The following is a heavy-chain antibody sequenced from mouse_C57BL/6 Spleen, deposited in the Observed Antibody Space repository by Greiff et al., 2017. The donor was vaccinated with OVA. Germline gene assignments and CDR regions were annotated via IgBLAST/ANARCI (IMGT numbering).Heavy chain of an antibody. D-gene: IGHD3-3*01. V-gene: IGHV5-16*01. CDR2: INYDGSST. Sequence: EVNLVESEGGLVQPGSSMKLSCTASGFTFSDYYMAWVRQVPEKGLEWVANINYDGSSTYYLDSLKSRFIISRDNAKNILYLQMSSLKSEDTATYYCARDRGTAFDYWGQGTTLTVSS. CDR1: GFTFSDYY. CDR3: ARDRGTAFDY. J-gene: IGHJ2*01.